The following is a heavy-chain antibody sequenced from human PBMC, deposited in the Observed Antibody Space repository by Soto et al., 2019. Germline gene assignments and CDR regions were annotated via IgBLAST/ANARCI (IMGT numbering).Heavy chain of an antibody. CDR1: GFTFTSSS. Sequence: SVKVFFKASGFTFTSSSVKCVRQARVQRLELIGWIVVGSGNTNYAQKFQERVTITRDMSTSTDYMELSSLRSEETAVYYCAAAIHYDLWSGDAFDIWG. J-gene: IGHJ3*02. CDR2: IVVGSGNT. CDR3: AAAIHYDLWSGDAFDI. D-gene: IGHD3-3*01. V-gene: IGHV1-58*01.